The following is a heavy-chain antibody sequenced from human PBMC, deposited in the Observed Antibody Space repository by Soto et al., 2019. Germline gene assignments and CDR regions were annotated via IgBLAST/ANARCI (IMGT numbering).Heavy chain of an antibody. V-gene: IGHV2-5*01. CDR1: GFSLTSAGVA. CDR2: INWNDEE. J-gene: IGHJ4*02. D-gene: IGHD5-18*01. CDR3: AHSGYVYGLGAFDF. Sequence: QITLKESGPTLVKPTQTLTLTCTFSGFSLTSAGVAVAWIRQPPGKALEWLALINWNDEERYNPSLKNRLTITKDTSKNQVVLSMTNMGPVDTATYLCAHSGYVYGLGAFDFWGQGTLVTVSS.